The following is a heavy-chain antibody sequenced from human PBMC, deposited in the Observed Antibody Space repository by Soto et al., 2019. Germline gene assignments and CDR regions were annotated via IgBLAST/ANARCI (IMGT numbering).Heavy chain of an antibody. Sequence: SHTLSLTCAISGDSVSSDSAALNWIRQSPSRGLEWLGRAYYRSRWYVDYAESVKSRITMKTDTSKNQLSLLLNSVTPEDTAVYYCARGNGGNYFKGAFHIWGQGTMVTVSS. CDR2: AYYRSRWYV. CDR3: ARGNGGNYFKGAFHI. J-gene: IGHJ3*02. CDR1: GDSVSSDSAA. V-gene: IGHV6-1*01. D-gene: IGHD1-26*01.